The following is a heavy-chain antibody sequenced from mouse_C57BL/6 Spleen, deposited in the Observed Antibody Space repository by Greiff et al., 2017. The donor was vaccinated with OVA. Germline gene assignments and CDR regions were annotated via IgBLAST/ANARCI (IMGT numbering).Heavy chain of an antibody. D-gene: IGHD2-1*01. CDR2: IYPSDSET. J-gene: IGHJ2*01. V-gene: IGHV1-61*01. Sequence: VKLQQPGAELVRPGSSVKLSCKASGYTFTSYWMDWVKQRPGQGLEWIGNIYPSDSETHYNQKFKDKATLTVDKSSSTAYMQLSSLTSEDSAVYYCARGFYGKPYYFDYWGQGTTLTVSS. CDR1: GYTFTSYW. CDR3: ARGFYGKPYYFDY.